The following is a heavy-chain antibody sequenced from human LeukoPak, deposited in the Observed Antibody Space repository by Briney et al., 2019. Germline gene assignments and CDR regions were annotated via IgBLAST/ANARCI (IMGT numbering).Heavy chain of an antibody. Sequence: GGSLRLSCAASGFIFSNYAMSWVRQAPGKGLEWVANIKEDGSEKYYVDSVKGRFTISRDNARNSLYLQMNSLRAADTAVYYCASGRQLGYWGQGTLVTVSS. J-gene: IGHJ4*02. D-gene: IGHD6-13*01. V-gene: IGHV3-7*01. CDR2: IKEDGSEK. CDR1: GFIFSNYA. CDR3: ASGRQLGY.